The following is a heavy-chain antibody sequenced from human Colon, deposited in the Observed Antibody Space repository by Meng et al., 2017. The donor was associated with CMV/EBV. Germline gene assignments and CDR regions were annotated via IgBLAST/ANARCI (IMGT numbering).Heavy chain of an antibody. CDR3: ARELLTQVGKSFYNSLDP. CDR2: INYSGIT. CDR1: ISRDDYY. J-gene: IGHJ5*02. D-gene: IGHD1-1*01. Sequence: ISRDDYYWSGSRQPTGKGLQWIAYINYSGITYYSPARESRLQISLDTSKNQFSLKMRSLTAADTAVYYCARELLTQVGKSFYNSLDPWGQGALVTVSS. V-gene: IGHV4-30-4*01.